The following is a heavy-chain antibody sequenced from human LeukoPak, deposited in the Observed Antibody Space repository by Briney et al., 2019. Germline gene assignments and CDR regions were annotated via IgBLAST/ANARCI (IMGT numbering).Heavy chain of an antibody. CDR2: ISSSSSYI. D-gene: IGHD1-26*01. V-gene: IGHV3-21*01. J-gene: IGHJ4*02. Sequence: GGSLRLSYAASGFTFSSYSMNWVRQAPGKGLEWVSSISSSSSYIYYADSVKGRFTISRDNAKNSLYLQMNSLRAEDTAVYYCARDTEGAELFDYWGQGTLVTVSS. CDR1: GFTFSSYS. CDR3: ARDTEGAELFDY.